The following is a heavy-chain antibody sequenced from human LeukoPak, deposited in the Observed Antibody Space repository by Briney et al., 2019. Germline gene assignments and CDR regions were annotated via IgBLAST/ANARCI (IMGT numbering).Heavy chain of an antibody. V-gene: IGHV3-30*18. CDR3: AKEEQYSYAI. D-gene: IGHD5-18*01. Sequence: GGSLRLSCAASGFTFSSYGMHWVRQAPGKGLEWVAVISYDGSNKYYADSVKGRFTISRDNSKNTLNLQMNSLRAEDTAVYYCAKEEQYSYAIWGQGTLVTVSS. CDR1: GFTFSSYG. J-gene: IGHJ4*02. CDR2: ISYDGSNK.